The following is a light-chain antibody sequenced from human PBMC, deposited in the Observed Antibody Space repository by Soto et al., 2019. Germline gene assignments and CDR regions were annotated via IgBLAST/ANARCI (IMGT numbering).Light chain of an antibody. CDR2: LGS. Sequence: DIVMTQSPLSLPVTPGEPASISCRSSQSLLYSNGYNYLDWYLQKPGQSPQLLIYLGSNLASGVPDRFSGSGSGTDFTLKISRVEAEDVGVYYCMQALQTPLTFGGGTQVEIK. J-gene: IGKJ4*01. CDR3: MQALQTPLT. CDR1: QSLLYSNGYNY. V-gene: IGKV2-28*01.